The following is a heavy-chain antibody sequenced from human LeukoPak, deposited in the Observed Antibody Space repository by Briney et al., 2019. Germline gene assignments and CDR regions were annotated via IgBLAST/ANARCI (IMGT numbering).Heavy chain of an antibody. Sequence: SVKVSCKASGGTFSSDAISWVRHAPGQGLAWMGRIIPVIHVADYAQNFQGRVTITADKSTSTAYMELGSLRSEDTAVYYCARGVDLRYFDYWGQGTLVTVSS. CDR2: IIPVIHVA. J-gene: IGHJ4*02. CDR3: ARGVDLRYFDY. V-gene: IGHV1-69*04. D-gene: IGHD3-3*01. CDR1: GGTFSSDA.